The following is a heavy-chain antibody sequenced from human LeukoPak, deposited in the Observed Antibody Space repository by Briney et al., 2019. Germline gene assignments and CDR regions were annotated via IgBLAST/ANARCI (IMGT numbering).Heavy chain of an antibody. D-gene: IGHD6-13*01. V-gene: IGHV3-7*03. CDR1: GFTFATYW. J-gene: IGHJ3*02. Sequence: GGSLRLSCAASGFTFATYWMTWLRQAPGKGLEWVANIKQSGGQTSYADSARGRFTIPRDNAKNSLFLQMNNLRGEDTAVYYCARDLSPRIAEVDMGALDIWGRGTMVTVSS. CDR2: IKQSGGQT. CDR3: ARDLSPRIAEVDMGALDI.